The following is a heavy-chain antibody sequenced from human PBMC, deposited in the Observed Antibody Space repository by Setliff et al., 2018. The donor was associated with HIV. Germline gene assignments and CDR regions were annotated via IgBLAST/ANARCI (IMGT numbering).Heavy chain of an antibody. J-gene: IGHJ4*02. V-gene: IGHV3-21*01. CDR3: ASIELAAMVPVDY. D-gene: IGHD5-18*01. Sequence: PGGSLRLSCAASGFTFSCYTMNWVRQAPGKGLEWVSSISSSSYYIYYADSVKGRFTISRDNAKNSLFLQMNSLRAEDTAVYYCASIELAAMVPVDYWGQGTLVTVSS. CDR2: ISSSSYYI. CDR1: GFTFSCYT.